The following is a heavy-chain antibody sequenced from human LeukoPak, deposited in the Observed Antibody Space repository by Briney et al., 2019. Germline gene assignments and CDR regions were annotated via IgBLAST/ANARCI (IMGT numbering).Heavy chain of an antibody. Sequence: GASVKGSCKASGYTFTSYGISCVRQTPGQGLEWIGWISAYNGNTNYAQKLQGRVTMTPDTSTSTAYMELRSLRSDDTAVYYCARGWDMLTGHNYYYGMDVWGQGTTVTVSS. CDR2: ISAYNGNT. J-gene: IGHJ6*02. V-gene: IGHV1-18*01. D-gene: IGHD3-9*01. CDR3: ARGWDMLTGHNYYYGMDV. CDR1: GYTFTSYG.